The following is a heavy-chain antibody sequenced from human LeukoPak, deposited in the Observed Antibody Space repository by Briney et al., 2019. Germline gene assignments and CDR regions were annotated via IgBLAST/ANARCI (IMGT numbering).Heavy chain of an antibody. CDR2: ISYDGSDK. V-gene: IGHV3-30-3*01. J-gene: IGHJ4*02. Sequence: PGGSLRLSCAASGFTFSSYAMHWVRQAPGKGLEWVAVISYDGSDKYYADSVKGRFTISRDNSKNTLYLQMNSLRAEDTAVYYCARVDYGSGSQRFDYWGQGTLVTVSS. D-gene: IGHD3-10*01. CDR3: ARVDYGSGSQRFDY. CDR1: GFTFSSYA.